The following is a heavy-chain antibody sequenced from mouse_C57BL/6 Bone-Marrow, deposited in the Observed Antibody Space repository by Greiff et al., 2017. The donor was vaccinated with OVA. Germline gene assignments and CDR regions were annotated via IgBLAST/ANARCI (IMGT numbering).Heavy chain of an antibody. V-gene: IGHV1-26*01. Sequence: EVQLQQSGPELVKPGASVKISCKASGYTFTDYYMNWVKQRPGKGLEWIGDINPNNGGTSYNEKFKGKATLTVDKSSSTAYMELRSLTSEDSAVYYCARGTIGGGGLAYWGQGTLVTVSA. CDR2: INPNNGGT. CDR3: ARGTIGGGGLAY. J-gene: IGHJ3*01. CDR1: GYTFTDYY. D-gene: IGHD1-1*02.